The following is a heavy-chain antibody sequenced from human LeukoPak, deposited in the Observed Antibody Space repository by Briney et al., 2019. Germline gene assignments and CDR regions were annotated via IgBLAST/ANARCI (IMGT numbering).Heavy chain of an antibody. D-gene: IGHD5-18*01. Sequence: GGSLRLSCAASGFTFSSYAMHWVRQAPGKGLEWVAVISYDGSNKYYADSVKGRFTISRGNSKNTLYLQMNSLRAEDTAVYYCARVGYSYGSYYFDYWGQGTLVTVSS. CDR3: ARVGYSYGSYYFDY. CDR1: GFTFSSYA. CDR2: ISYDGSNK. J-gene: IGHJ4*02. V-gene: IGHV3-30-3*01.